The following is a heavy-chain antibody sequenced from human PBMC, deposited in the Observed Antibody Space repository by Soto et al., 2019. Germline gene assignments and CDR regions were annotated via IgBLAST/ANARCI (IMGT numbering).Heavy chain of an antibody. V-gene: IGHV3-15*07. CDR2: IKSKTDGGTT. J-gene: IGHJ3*02. CDR1: GFTFSNAW. Sequence: EVQLVESGGGLVKPGGSLRLSCEASGFTFSNAWMNWVRQAPGKGLEWVGRIKSKTDGGTTDYAAHVKGRFTISREDSNNTLYLQMNSLKTEDTAVYYCTTEYMVREDQPDIWGQGTMVTFSS. CDR3: TTEYMVREDQPDI. D-gene: IGHD3-10*01.